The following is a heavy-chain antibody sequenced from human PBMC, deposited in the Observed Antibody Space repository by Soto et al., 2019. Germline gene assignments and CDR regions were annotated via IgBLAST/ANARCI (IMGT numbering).Heavy chain of an antibody. CDR1: GYTFTGRY. CDR3: PRDSRPLYASPASAFDF. CDR2: INPNSGGT. J-gene: IGHJ4*02. V-gene: IGHV1-2*02. Sequence: ASVKVSCTASGYTFTGRYMHWVRQAPGQGLEWMGWINPNSGGTNYAQKFQVRVTMTRDTSISTAFMELHSLRSDDTAVYYCPRDSRPLYASPASAFDFWGQGTLVTVSS. D-gene: IGHD6-25*01.